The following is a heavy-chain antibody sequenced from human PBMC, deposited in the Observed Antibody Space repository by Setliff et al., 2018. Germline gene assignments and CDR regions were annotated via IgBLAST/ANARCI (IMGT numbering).Heavy chain of an antibody. CDR1: GASISGYY. V-gene: IGHV4-59*01. J-gene: IGHJ5*01. CDR2: LYYSGTT. Sequence: SETLSLTCSVSGASISGYYWSWIRQSPTKGLEWIGSLYYSGTTSYNPSLKSRVTMSADTSKRQFFLKLSSVTTADTALYYCAASRAYTGAVEEWFLPKTFDFWGQGSPVTVSS. D-gene: IGHD3-10*01. CDR3: AASRAYTGAVEEWFLPKTFDF.